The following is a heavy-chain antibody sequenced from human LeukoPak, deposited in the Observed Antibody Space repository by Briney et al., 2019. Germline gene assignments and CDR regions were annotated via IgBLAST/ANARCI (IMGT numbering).Heavy chain of an antibody. D-gene: IGHD6-19*01. CDR3: ARKIALAVEWAFDI. CDR1: GASFSSSGYY. J-gene: IGHJ3*02. Sequence: SETLSLTCAVSGASFSSSGYYWVWIRHPPGKGLEWIGSISYGGHTYYSPSLRSRVTISVDRSNNRFSLNLSSVTSAVTAIYYRARKIALAVEWAFDIWGEGAPGTASS. CDR2: ISYGGHT. V-gene: IGHV4-39*02.